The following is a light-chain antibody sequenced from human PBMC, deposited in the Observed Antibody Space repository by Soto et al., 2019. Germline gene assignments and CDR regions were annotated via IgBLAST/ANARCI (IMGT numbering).Light chain of an antibody. CDR1: SSDIGTYNY. V-gene: IGLV2-14*01. J-gene: IGLJ3*02. CDR3: SSYTSTATRV. Sequence: QSALTQPASVSGSPGQSITISCTGTSSDIGTYNYVSWYQQHPGTAPKLMISEVNNRPSGVSDRFSGSKSANTASLTISGLQAEDEADYYCSSYTSTATRVFGGGTKLTVL. CDR2: EVN.